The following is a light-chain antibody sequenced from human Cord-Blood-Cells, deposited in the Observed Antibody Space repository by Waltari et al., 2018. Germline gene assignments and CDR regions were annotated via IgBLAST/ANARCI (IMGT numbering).Light chain of an antibody. CDR3: QQYNNWPPVT. J-gene: IGKJ2*01. CDR1: QSVSSN. Sequence: EIVMTQSPATLSVSPGERATLSCRASQSVSSNLAWYQKKPGQAPRRLIYGASTRATGIPARFSGSGSGTEFTLTISSLQSEDFAVDYCQQYNNWPPVTFGQGTKLEIK. V-gene: IGKV3-15*01. CDR2: GAS.